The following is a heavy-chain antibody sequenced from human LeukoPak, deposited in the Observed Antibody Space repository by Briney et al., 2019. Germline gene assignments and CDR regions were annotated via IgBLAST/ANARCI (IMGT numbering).Heavy chain of an antibody. CDR2: ICCHGSNK. CDR3: TTLDCYGSGTSHL. Sequence: GGSLRLSCAASGFTLRIYDMRGVRQAPGQGLEGVAAICCHGSNKYYADSVKGRFTISRDNSKNTLYLQMNSLRAEDTAVYYCTTLDCYGSGTSHLWGQGTMVTVSS. CDR1: GFTLRIYD. D-gene: IGHD3-10*01. J-gene: IGHJ1*01. V-gene: IGHV3-33*01.